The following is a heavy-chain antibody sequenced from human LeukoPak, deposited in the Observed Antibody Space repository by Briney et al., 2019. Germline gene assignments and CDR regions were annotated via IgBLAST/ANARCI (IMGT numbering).Heavy chain of an antibody. CDR1: GGSFSGYY. Sequence: SETLSLTCAVYGGSFSGYYWSWIRQPPGKGLEWIGEINHSGATNYNVSLKTRVTVSVDTSKNHFSLQLTSVTAADTAVYYCAGSRVFSGGHWHSWFDPWGQGTLVTVSS. CDR3: AGSRVFSGGHWHSWFDP. CDR2: INHSGAT. V-gene: IGHV4-34*01. D-gene: IGHD6-19*01. J-gene: IGHJ5*02.